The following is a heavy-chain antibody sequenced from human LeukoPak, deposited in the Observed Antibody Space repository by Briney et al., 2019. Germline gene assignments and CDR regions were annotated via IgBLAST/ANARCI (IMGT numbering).Heavy chain of an antibody. D-gene: IGHD3-22*01. CDR1: GGSFSGYY. CDR3: AGDSYYDSSGSR. V-gene: IGHV4-34*01. Sequence: SETLSLTCAVYGGSFSGYYWGWIRQPPGKGLEWIGSIYYSGSTYYNPSLKSRVTISVDTSKNQFSLKLSSVTAADTAVYYCAGDSYYDSSGSRWGQGTLVTVSS. CDR2: IYYSGST. J-gene: IGHJ4*02.